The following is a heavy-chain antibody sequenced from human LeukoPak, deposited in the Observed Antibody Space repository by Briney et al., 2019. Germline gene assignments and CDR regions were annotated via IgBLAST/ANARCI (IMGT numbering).Heavy chain of an antibody. V-gene: IGHV6-1*01. Sequence: SQTLSLTCAISGDSVSSISVAWNWIRQSPSRGLEWLGRTYYRSKWYYEYAVSVESRINISPDTSKNQFSLQLTSVTPEDTAVYYCSLARSEYHYGMDVWGQGTTVTVSS. CDR2: TYYRSKWYY. CDR1: GDSVSSISVA. CDR3: SLARSEYHYGMDV. J-gene: IGHJ6*02.